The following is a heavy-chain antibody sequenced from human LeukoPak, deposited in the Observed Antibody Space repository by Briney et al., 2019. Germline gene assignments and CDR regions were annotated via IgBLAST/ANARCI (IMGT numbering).Heavy chain of an antibody. CDR2: ISSRSSYI. CDR1: GFTFSSYS. D-gene: IGHD4-11*01. V-gene: IGHV3-21*01. Sequence: PGGSLRLSXAASGFTFSSYSMNWVRQAPGKGLGWVSSISSRSSYIYYADSVKGRFTISRDNAKNSLHLQMNSLRAEDTAVYYCARDMRDYMDYYYSSMDVWGKGTTVTVSS. CDR3: ARDMRDYMDYYYSSMDV. J-gene: IGHJ6*03.